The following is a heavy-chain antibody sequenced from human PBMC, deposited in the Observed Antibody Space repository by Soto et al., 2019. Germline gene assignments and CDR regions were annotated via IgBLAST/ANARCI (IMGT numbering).Heavy chain of an antibody. J-gene: IGHJ6*02. D-gene: IGHD3-10*01. V-gene: IGHV5-51*01. CDR1: GYSFASYW. CDR2: VYPGDSRT. CDR3: ARRFAGGPYGMDV. Sequence: GESLQITCQVSGYSFASYWIGWVRQMTGKGLEWMGIVYPGDSRTRYSPSFQGQVTISADKSISTAYLQWSSLKASDSAMYYCARRFAGGPYGMDVWGQGTTVTVSS.